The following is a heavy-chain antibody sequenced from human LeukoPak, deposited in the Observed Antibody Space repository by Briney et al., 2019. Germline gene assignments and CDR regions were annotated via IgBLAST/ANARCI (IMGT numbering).Heavy chain of an antibody. V-gene: IGHV3-7*01. CDR1: GFIFNTYW. CDR3: ARSEIVVVPAAIGYMDV. D-gene: IGHD2-2*01. CDR2: IKQDGSEK. J-gene: IGHJ6*03. Sequence: GGSLRLSCAASGFIFNTYWMSWVRQAPGKGLEWVANIKQDGSEKYYVDSVKGRFTISRDNAKNSLYLQMNSLRAEDTAVYYCARSEIVVVPAAIGYMDVWGKGTTVTVSS.